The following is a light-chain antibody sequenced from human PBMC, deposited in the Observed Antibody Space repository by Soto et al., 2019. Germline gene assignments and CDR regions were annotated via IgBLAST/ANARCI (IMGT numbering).Light chain of an antibody. CDR1: SSDVGGYNY. J-gene: IGLJ1*01. Sequence: QSVLTQPPSASGSPGQSVAISSTGTSSDVGGYNYVSWYQQHPGKAPKLMIYEVNKRPSGVSNRFSGSKSGNTASLTISGLQAEDEADYYCNSYTSSSTFYVFGTGTKVTVL. CDR2: EVN. CDR3: NSYTSSSTFYV. V-gene: IGLV2-14*01.